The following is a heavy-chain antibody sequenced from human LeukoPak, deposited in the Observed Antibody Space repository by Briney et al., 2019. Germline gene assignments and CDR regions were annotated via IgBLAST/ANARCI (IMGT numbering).Heavy chain of an antibody. CDR3: ARTITGTLDY. Sequence: ASVKVSCKASGYTFTGYYIHWVRQAPGQGLEWMGWINPNSGDTDYAQKFQGRVSMTRDTSISTAYMELSRLRSDDTAVYYCARTITGTLDYWVQGTLVTVSS. V-gene: IGHV1-2*02. CDR2: INPNSGDT. CDR1: GYTFTGYY. J-gene: IGHJ4*02. D-gene: IGHD1-7*01.